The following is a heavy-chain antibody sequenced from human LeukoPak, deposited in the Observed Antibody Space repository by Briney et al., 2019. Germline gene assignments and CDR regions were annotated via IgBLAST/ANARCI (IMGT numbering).Heavy chain of an antibody. CDR2: VYYSGST. D-gene: IGHD1-26*01. CDR1: GGTISSSNNF. Sequence: PSETLSLTCTVSGGTISSSNNFWGWIRQPPGKGLEWIGSVYYSGSTSYNPSLKSRVTMSVDTSKNQFSLMLRSVTAADTAVYYCARLWVGATKIDSWGQGPLLTVSS. CDR3: ARLWVGATKIDS. V-gene: IGHV4-39*01. J-gene: IGHJ4*02.